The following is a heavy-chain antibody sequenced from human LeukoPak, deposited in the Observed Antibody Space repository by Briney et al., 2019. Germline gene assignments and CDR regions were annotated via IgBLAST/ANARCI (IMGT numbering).Heavy chain of an antibody. CDR3: AKDFKIQLWSTRGVFDI. J-gene: IGHJ3*02. CDR2: ISHHVANK. D-gene: IGHD5-18*01. CDR1: GLTYSTYG. V-gene: IGHV3-30*18. Sequence: GGSLTLPCVVSGLTYSTYGMLWVGQAPGKGGAGVAVISHHVANKFYGDSVKGRFTISRDNSNNMVYLQMNGLRAEDTAVYYCAKDFKIQLWSTRGVFDIWGQGTMVTVSS.